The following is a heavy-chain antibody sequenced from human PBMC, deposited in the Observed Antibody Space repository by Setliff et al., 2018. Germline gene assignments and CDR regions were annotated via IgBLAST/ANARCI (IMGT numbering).Heavy chain of an antibody. CDR2: IYHSGST. CDR3: ARDGGANGGNSAFDY. CDR1: GYSISSGYY. J-gene: IGHJ4*02. Sequence: LSLTCAVSGYSISSGYYWGWIRQPPGKGLEWIGSIYHSGSTYYNPSLKSRVTISVDTSKNQFSLKLSSVTAADTAVYYCARDGGANGGNSAFDYWGQGTLVTVSS. D-gene: IGHD2-21*02. V-gene: IGHV4-38-2*02.